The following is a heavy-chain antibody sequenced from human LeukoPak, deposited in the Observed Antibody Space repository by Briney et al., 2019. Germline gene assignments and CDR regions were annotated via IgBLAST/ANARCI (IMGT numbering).Heavy chain of an antibody. V-gene: IGHV4-34*01. CDR2: INHSGST. CDR1: GGSFSGYY. CDR3: ARKSPTSGFYGWYFDY. Sequence: SETLSLTCAVYGGSFSGYYWSWIRQPPGKGLEWIGEINHSGSTNYNPSLKSRVTIFVDTSKNQFFLKLSSVTAADTATYYCARKSPTSGFYGWYFDYWGQGALVTVSS. D-gene: IGHD5-12*01. J-gene: IGHJ4*02.